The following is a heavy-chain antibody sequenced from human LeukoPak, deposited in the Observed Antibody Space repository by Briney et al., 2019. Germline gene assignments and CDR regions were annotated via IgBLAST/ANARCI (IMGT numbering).Heavy chain of an antibody. J-gene: IGHJ4*02. D-gene: IGHD2-15*01. V-gene: IGHV1-69*01. CDR2: IIPIFGAA. Sequence: SLKVSCKASRGTFSSYAISWVRQAPGQGLEWMGGIIPIFGAANYAQKFQGRVTITADQSTSTAYMELSSLRSEDTAVYYCARLWGRGNVYCSGGSCNRFDYWGQGTLVTVSS. CDR3: ARLWGRGNVYCSGGSCNRFDY. CDR1: RGTFSSYA.